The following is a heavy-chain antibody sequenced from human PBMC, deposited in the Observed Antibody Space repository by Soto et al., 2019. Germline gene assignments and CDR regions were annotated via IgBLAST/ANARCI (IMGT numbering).Heavy chain of an antibody. J-gene: IGHJ6*02. Sequence: SETLSLTCPVIRPSISRFYWSCLRESPGKGLEWIGYLYNTGSTIYNPSLKSRVTISVDTSKNQFSLKLSSVTAADTAVYYCARQAPLRDSGSYFWYYGMDVWGQGTTVS. V-gene: IGHV4-59*08. CDR2: LYNTGST. CDR1: RPSISRFY. CDR3: ARQAPLRDSGSYFWYYGMDV. D-gene: IGHD1-26*01.